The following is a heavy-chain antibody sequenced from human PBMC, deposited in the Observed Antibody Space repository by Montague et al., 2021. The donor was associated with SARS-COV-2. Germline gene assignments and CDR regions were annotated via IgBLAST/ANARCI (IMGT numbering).Heavy chain of an antibody. D-gene: IGHD3-10*01. Sequence: SLRLSCAASGFTFSSYSMNWVRQAPGKGLEWVSSISSSSSYIYYADSVKGRFTISRDNAKNSLYLQMNSLGAEDTAVYYCARHPLDYGLWSSGSYYNAYYYYYGRGVWGQGTTVTVSS. J-gene: IGHJ6*02. CDR2: ISSSSSYI. CDR1: GFTFSSYS. V-gene: IGHV3-21*01. CDR3: ARHPLDYGLWSSGSYYNAYYYYYGRGV.